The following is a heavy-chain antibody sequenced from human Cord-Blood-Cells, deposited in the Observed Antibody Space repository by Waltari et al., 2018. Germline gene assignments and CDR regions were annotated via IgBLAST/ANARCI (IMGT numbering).Heavy chain of an antibody. CDR3: ARGPLLYNGSGSYYFDY. CDR1: GGTFSSYA. D-gene: IGHD3-10*01. V-gene: IGHV1-69*12. Sequence: QVQLVQSGAEVKKLGSSVKVSCKASGGTFSSYAISWVRQAPGQGLEWMGGIIPIFGTANYAQKFQGRVTITADESTSTAYMELSSLRSEDTAVYYCARGPLLYNGSGSYYFDYWGQGTLVTVSS. CDR2: IIPIFGTA. J-gene: IGHJ4*02.